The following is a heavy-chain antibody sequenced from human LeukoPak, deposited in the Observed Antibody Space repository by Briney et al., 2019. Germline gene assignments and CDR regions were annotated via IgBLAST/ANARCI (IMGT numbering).Heavy chain of an antibody. D-gene: IGHD3-22*01. CDR3: AKHDGSYYYYGMDV. CDR2: VSGNGGTT. J-gene: IGHJ6*02. CDR1: GFTFGSYA. V-gene: IGHV3-23*01. Sequence: PGGSLRLSCAASGFTFGSYAMSWVRQAPGKGLEWVSGVSGNGGTTYYADSVKGRFTISRDNSKNTAYLQMNSLRAEDTAVYYCAKHDGSYYYYGMDVWGQGTTVTVSS.